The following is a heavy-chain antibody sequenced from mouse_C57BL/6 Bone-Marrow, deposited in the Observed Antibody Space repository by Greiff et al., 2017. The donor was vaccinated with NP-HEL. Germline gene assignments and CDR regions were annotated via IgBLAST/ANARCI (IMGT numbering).Heavy chain of an antibody. CDR1: GYTFTSYG. J-gene: IGHJ3*01. CDR2: IYPRSGNT. D-gene: IGHD1-1*01. V-gene: IGHV1-81*01. CDR3: ARSPSHYYGSSLRLLD. Sequence: VQLQESGAELARPGASVKLSCKASGYTFTSYGISWVKQRTGQGLEWIGEIYPRSGNTYYNEKFKGKATLTADKSSSTAYMELRSLTSEDSAVYFCARSPSHYYGSSLRLLDWGQGTLVTVSA.